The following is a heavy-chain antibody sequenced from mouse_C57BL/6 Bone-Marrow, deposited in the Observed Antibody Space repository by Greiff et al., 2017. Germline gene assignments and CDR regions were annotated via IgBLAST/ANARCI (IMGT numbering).Heavy chain of an antibody. CDR3: ARYEGYRGSMGY. D-gene: IGHD2-12*01. CDR1: GYTFTNYW. CDR2: IYPGGGYT. V-gene: IGHV1-63*01. J-gene: IGHJ4*01. Sequence: QVQLQQSGAELVRPGTSVKMSCKASGYTFTNYWIGWVKQRPGHGLEWIGDIYPGGGYTNYNEKFKGKATLTADKSSSTAYMQFSSLTSEDSAIYYCARYEGYRGSMGYWGQGTSVTVSA.